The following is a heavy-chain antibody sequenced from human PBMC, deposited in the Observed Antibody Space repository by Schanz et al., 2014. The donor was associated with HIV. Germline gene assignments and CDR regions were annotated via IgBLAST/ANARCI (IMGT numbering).Heavy chain of an antibody. CDR2: MNPNSGVT. D-gene: IGHD6-6*01. J-gene: IGHJ6*02. Sequence: QVHLVQSGAEVKKPGASVKVSCKASGYTFSGYYIHWVRQAPGQGLEWMGWMNPNSGVTEDAQKFQGRVTMTRDTSISTAYMEVSRLRSDDTAVYYCARYPRLIEFGSPQGLDVWGQGTTVTVSS. V-gene: IGHV1-2*02. CDR3: ARYPRLIEFGSPQGLDV. CDR1: GYTFSGYY.